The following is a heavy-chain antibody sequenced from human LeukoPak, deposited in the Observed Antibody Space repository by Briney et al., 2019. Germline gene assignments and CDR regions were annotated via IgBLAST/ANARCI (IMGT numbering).Heavy chain of an antibody. V-gene: IGHV1-2*02. J-gene: IGHJ3*02. CDR3: ARGDGDGPARRAFDI. CDR1: GYTFTGYY. CDR2: INPTSGDT. D-gene: IGHD7-27*01. Sequence: GASVKVSFKASGYTFTGYYIHWVRQAPGQGLEWMGWINPTSGDTNYVQKFQGRVTMTRDRSISTAYMELSRVTSDDTAVYYCARGDGDGPARRAFDIWGQGTMVTVSS.